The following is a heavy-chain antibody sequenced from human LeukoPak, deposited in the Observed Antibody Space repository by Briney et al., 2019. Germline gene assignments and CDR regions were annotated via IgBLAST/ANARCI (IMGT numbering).Heavy chain of an antibody. Sequence: GGSLRLSCAASGFTVSSNYMSWVRQAPGKGLEWVSVIYSGGSTYYADSVKGRFTISRDNSKNTLYLQMNSLRAEDTAVYYCARMNDYYFDYWGQETLVTVSS. J-gene: IGHJ4*02. CDR1: GFTVSSNY. CDR2: IYSGGST. CDR3: ARMNDYYFDY. D-gene: IGHD1-1*01. V-gene: IGHV3-53*01.